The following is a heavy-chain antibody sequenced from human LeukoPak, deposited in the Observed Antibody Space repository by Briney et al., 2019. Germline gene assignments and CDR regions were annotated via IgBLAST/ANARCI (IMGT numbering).Heavy chain of an antibody. CDR3: ARESSQDYDFWSGKSGDC. CDR2: IIPIFGTA. Sequence: SVKVSCKASGGTFSSYAISWVRQAPGQGLEWMGGIIPIFGTANYAQKFQGRVTITADESTSTAYMELSSLRSEDTAVYYCARESSQDYDFWSGKSGDCWGQGALVTVSS. V-gene: IGHV1-69*01. J-gene: IGHJ4*02. D-gene: IGHD3-3*01. CDR1: GGTFSSYA.